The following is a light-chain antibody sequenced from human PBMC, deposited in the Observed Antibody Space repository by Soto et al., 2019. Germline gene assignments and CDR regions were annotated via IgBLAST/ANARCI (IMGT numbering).Light chain of an antibody. V-gene: IGKV1-27*01. CDR1: QGISNY. J-gene: IGKJ1*01. CDR3: QKYASAPWT. Sequence: DIQMTQSPSSLSASVGDRVTITCRASQGISNYLAWYQQKPGKVPKLLIYAASNLQSGVPSRFCGSGSATDFTLTISSPQPEDVATFYCQKYASAPWTFGQGTKVEIK. CDR2: AAS.